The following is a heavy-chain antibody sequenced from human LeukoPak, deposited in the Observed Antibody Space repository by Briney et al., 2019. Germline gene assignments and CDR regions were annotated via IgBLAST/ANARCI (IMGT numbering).Heavy chain of an antibody. CDR1: GGTFSSYA. V-gene: IGHV1-69*13. CDR2: IIPIFGTA. Sequence: GASVKVSCKASGGTFSSYAISWVRQAPGQGLEWMGGIIPIFGTANYAQKFQGRVTITADESTSTAYMELSSLRSEDTAVYYCARDVRLERLYYYYGMDVWGQGTTVTVSS. CDR3: ARDVRLERLYYYYGMDV. J-gene: IGHJ6*02. D-gene: IGHD1-1*01.